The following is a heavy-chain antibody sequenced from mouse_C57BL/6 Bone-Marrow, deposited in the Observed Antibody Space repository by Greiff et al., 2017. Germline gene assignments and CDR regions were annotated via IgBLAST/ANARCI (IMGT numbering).Heavy chain of an antibody. Sequence: EVMLVESGGDLVKPGGSLKLSCAASGFTFSSYGMSWVRQTPDKRLEWVATISSGGSYTYYPDSVKGRFTISRDNAKNTLYLQMSSLKSEDTAMYYCARRVRGFADWGQGTLVTVSA. CDR2: ISSGGSYT. CDR1: GFTFSSYG. CDR3: ARRVRGFAD. J-gene: IGHJ3*01. V-gene: IGHV5-6*02.